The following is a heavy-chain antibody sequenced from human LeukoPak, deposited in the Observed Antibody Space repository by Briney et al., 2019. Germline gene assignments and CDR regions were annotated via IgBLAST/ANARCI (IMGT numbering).Heavy chain of an antibody. V-gene: IGHV1-69*01. CDR1: GGTFSSST. J-gene: IGHJ6*04. Sequence: GASVKVSCKASGGTFSSSTINWVRQAPGQGLEWMGLIIPLFDTSNYAQEFQGRVTITADESTSTVYMELRSLTSDDTAVYYCARELYRGSPADVWGKGTTVTVSS. CDR3: ARELYRGSPADV. CDR2: IIPLFDTS. D-gene: IGHD3-10*01.